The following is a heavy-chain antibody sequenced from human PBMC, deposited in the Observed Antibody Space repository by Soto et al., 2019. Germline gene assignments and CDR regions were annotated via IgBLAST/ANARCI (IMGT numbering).Heavy chain of an antibody. CDR3: AHPRGYGVFDAVDI. CDR1: GFIFSTYA. CDR2: ISSSGGTT. J-gene: IGHJ3*02. D-gene: IGHD4-17*01. V-gene: IGHV3-23*01. Sequence: GGSLRLSCTASGFIFSTYAMNWVRQAPGEGLEWVSAISSSGGTTFYAESVRGRFTISRDNSVNTLYLQMSSLRTEDTAVYYCAHPRGYGVFDAVDIWGQGTMVTVSS.